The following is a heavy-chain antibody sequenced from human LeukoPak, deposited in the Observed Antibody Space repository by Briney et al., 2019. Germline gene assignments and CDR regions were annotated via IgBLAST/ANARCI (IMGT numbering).Heavy chain of an antibody. V-gene: IGHV3-66*01. J-gene: IGHJ4*02. D-gene: IGHD5-12*01. Sequence: GSLRLSCAASGFTLSSNYMSWVRQAPGKGLEWVSVIYSGGSTYYADSVKGRFTISRDNSKNTLYLQMNSLRAEDSAVDYCARSASSGYVFFDDWGKGTLVTVSS. CDR1: GFTLSSNY. CDR2: IYSGGST. CDR3: ARSASSGYVFFDD.